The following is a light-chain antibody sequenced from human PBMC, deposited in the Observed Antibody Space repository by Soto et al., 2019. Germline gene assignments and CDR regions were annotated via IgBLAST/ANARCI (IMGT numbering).Light chain of an antibody. CDR2: EVT. J-gene: IGLJ1*01. CDR3: SSYTSRSTLV. V-gene: IGLV2-14*01. CDR1: SSDVGGYNY. Sequence: QSALTQPASVSGSPGQSITISCTGPSSDVGGYNYVSWYQQHPGKAPKLMIYEVTHRPSGVSNRFSGSKSGNTASLTISGLQAEDEADYYCSSYTSRSTLVVGTGTKLTVL.